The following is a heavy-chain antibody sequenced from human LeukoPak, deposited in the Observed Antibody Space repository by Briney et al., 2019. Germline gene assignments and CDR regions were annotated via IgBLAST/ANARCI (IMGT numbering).Heavy chain of an antibody. CDR2: ISYDGSNK. J-gene: IGHJ3*02. CDR1: GFTFSSYG. V-gene: IGHV3-30*18. Sequence: GGSLRLSCAASGFTFSSYGMHWVRQAPGEGLEWVAVISYDGSNKYYADSVKGRFTISRDNSKNTLYLQMNSLRAEDTAVYYCANGYYYDSSGYYDDAFDIWGQGTMVTVSS. D-gene: IGHD3-22*01. CDR3: ANGYYYDSSGYYDDAFDI.